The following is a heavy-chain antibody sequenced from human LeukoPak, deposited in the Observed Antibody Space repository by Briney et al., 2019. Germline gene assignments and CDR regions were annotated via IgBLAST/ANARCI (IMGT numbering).Heavy chain of an antibody. Sequence: GGSLRLSCAASGFTFSSYEMNWVRQAPGKGLEWVSYISSSGSTIYYADSVKGRFTISRDNAKNSLYLQMNSLRAEDTAVYYCAREHAYYDYVWGSYRHASFDYWGQGTLVTVSS. D-gene: IGHD3-16*02. CDR1: GFTFSSYE. J-gene: IGHJ4*02. CDR3: AREHAYYDYVWGSYRHASFDY. CDR2: ISSSGSTI. V-gene: IGHV3-48*03.